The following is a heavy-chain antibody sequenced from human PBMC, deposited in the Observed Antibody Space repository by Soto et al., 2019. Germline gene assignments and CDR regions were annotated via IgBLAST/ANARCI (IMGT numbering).Heavy chain of an antibody. CDR1: GFTFSTYN. J-gene: IGHJ5*02. V-gene: IGHV3-21*01. Sequence: EVQLVESGGGLVKPGGSLRLSCTASGFTFSTYNMNWVRQAPGKGLEWVSSISSSSNYAESVKGRFTISRDNAKNSLYLQMNSLRAEDTAVYYCARDHLSGRWFDPWGQGTLVTVSS. D-gene: IGHD1-26*01. CDR3: ARDHLSGRWFDP. CDR2: ISSSS.